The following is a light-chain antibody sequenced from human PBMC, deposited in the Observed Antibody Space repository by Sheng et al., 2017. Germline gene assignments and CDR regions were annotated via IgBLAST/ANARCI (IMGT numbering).Light chain of an antibody. J-gene: IGLJ3*02. CDR1: SSDVGGYNY. CDR2: ENN. CDR3: GTWDISLKTGV. V-gene: IGLV1-51*02. Sequence: QSALTQPASVSGSPGQSITIPCTGTSSDVGGYNYVSWYQQLPGTAPKLLMYENNKRPSGIPDRFSASKSGTSATLAITGLQTGDEGDYYCGTWDISLKTGVFGGGTKLTVL.